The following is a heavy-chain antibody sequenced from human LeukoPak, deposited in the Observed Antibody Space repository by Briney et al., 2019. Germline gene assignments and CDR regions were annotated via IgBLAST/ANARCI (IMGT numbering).Heavy chain of an antibody. CDR3: AKGGSSGLHDY. CDR2: VTEDGGGS. Sequence: GGSLRLSCAASGFTFDDYAMPWVRQAPGKGLEWISLVTEDGGGSNYADSVKGRFTISRDNSKHLLFLQMNSLRTEDTALYYCAKGGSSGLHDYWGQGTLVTVSS. D-gene: IGHD3-22*01. V-gene: IGHV3-43*02. CDR1: GFTFDDYA. J-gene: IGHJ4*02.